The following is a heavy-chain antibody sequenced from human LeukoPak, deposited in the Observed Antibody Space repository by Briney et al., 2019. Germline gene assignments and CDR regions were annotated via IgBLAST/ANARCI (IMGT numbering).Heavy chain of an antibody. D-gene: IGHD3-10*01. V-gene: IGHV1-3*01. CDR3: ARDFTTLLWFGELFPDYYYYGMDV. CDR1: GYTFTSYA. J-gene: IGHJ6*04. CDR2: INAGNGNT. Sequence: ASVKVSCKASGYTFTSYAMHWVRQAPGQRLEWMGWINAGNGNTKYSQKFQDRVTITRDTSASTAYMELSSLRSEDTAVYYCARDFTTLLWFGELFPDYYYYGMDVWGKGTTVTVSS.